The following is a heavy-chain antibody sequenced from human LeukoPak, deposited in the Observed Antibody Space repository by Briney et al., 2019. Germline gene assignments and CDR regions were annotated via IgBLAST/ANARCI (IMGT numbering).Heavy chain of an antibody. CDR1: GYTFTGYC. V-gene: IGHV1-2*02. J-gene: IGHJ4*02. CDR2: INPNSGGT. D-gene: IGHD6-19*01. Sequence: GASVKVSCKASGYTFTGYCMHWVRQAPGQGLEWMGWINPNSGGTNYAQKFQGRVTMTRDTSISTAYMELRSLRSDDTAVYYCTAVAGTIDFDYWGQGTLVTVSS. CDR3: TAVAGTIDFDY.